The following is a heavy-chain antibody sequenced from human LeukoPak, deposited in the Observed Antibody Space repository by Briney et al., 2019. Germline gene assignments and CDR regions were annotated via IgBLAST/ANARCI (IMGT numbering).Heavy chain of an antibody. J-gene: IGHJ5*02. D-gene: IGHD1-26*01. V-gene: IGHV4-59*08. Sequence: SETLSLTCTVSGASITDYYWSWIRQTPEMGLEYIGYIHISGKTYNNPSLKGRVTVPLDTSQNQFSLKLTSVTAADTAVYFCARHLGEGTYPMDRWGQGILVTVSS. CDR3: ARHLGEGTYPMDR. CDR2: IHISGKT. CDR1: GASITDYY.